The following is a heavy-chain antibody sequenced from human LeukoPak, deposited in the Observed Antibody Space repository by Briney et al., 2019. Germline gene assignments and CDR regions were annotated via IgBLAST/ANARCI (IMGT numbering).Heavy chain of an antibody. V-gene: IGHV1-18*01. CDR3: ARDGTSTDDY. Sequence: GASVKVSCKASGYTFSNFGISWVRQAPGQGLEWMGWISGNNDNPNYGQKFQGRLTVTTDSSTSTAYMELRNLGSDDTAVYYCARDGTSTDDYWGQGTLVTVSS. D-gene: IGHD2-2*01. CDR1: GYTFSNFG. J-gene: IGHJ4*02. CDR2: ISGNNDNP.